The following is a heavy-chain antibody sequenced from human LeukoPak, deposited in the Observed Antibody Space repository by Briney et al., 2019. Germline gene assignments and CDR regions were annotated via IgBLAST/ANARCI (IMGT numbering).Heavy chain of an antibody. V-gene: IGHV3-64D*09. CDR2: ISSNGGST. D-gene: IGHD3-3*01. CDR3: ARHFGVVTKGVYYYYYGMDV. Sequence: GGSLRLSCSASGFTFSSYAMHWVRQAPGKGLEYVSAISSNGGSTYHADSVKGRFTIFRDNSKNTLYLQMSSLRAEDTAVYYCARHFGVVTKGVYYYYYGMDVWGQGTTVTVSS. CDR1: GFTFSSYA. J-gene: IGHJ6*02.